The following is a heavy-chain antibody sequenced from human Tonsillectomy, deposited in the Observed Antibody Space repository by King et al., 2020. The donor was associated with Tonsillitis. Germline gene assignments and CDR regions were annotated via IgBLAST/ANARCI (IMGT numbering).Heavy chain of an antibody. V-gene: IGHV3-23*04. D-gene: IGHD3-10*01. Sequence: VQLVESGGGLVQPGGSLRLSCAASGFTFSSYAMSWVRQAPGKGLEWVSAISGSGGRTYDADSVKGRFTISRDNSKSRLYLQMNSLRAEDTAVYYCAKDVLPERGFGDPTGFGNWGQGTLVTVSS. J-gene: IGHJ4*02. CDR2: ISGSGGRT. CDR1: GFTFSSYA. CDR3: AKDVLPERGFGDPTGFGN.